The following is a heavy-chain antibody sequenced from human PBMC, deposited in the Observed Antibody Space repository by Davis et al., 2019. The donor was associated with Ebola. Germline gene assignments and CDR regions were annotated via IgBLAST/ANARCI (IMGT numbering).Heavy chain of an antibody. CDR3: ARNNKYYYDSSGYYYGKYYYYGMDV. CDR1: GFTVSSNY. CDR2: IYSGGST. Sequence: GGSLRLSCAASGFTVSSNYMSWVRQAPGKGLEWVSVIYSGGSTYYADSVKGSFTISRDNSKNTLYLQMNSLRAEDTAVYYCARNNKYYYDSSGYYYGKYYYYGMDVWGQGTTVTVSS. J-gene: IGHJ6*02. V-gene: IGHV3-66*01. D-gene: IGHD3-22*01.